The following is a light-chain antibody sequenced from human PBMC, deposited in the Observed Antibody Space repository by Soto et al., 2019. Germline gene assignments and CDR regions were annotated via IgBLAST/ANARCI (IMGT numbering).Light chain of an antibody. CDR3: LQYWDYSWT. CDR2: STS. CDR1: QVIGNP. Sequence: DIQMTQSPSSLSASVGDRVTVTCRASQVIGNPYIGWYQQKVGRPPKRLIYSTSTLQSGVPSRFSGSGSGTEFSPTISSLQPEDSATYYCLQYWDYSWTFGQGTRWISN. V-gene: IGKV1-17*01. J-gene: IGKJ1*01.